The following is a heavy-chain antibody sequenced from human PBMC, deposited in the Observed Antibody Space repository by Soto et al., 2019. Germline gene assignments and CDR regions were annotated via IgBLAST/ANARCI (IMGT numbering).Heavy chain of an antibody. D-gene: IGHD6-13*01. CDR3: ARDKKEPGIAAAGTPGDY. V-gene: IGHV3-7*01. J-gene: IGHJ4*02. CDR1: GFTLSSYW. CDR2: IKQDGSEK. Sequence: PGGSLRLSCAASGFTLSSYWLSWVRKAPGKGLEWVANIKQDGSEKYYVDSVKGRFTISRDNAKNSLYLQMNSLRAEDTAVYYCARDKKEPGIAAAGTPGDYWGQGTLVTVSS.